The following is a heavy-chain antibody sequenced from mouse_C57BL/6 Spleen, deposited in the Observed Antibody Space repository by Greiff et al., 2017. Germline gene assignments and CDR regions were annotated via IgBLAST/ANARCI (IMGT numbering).Heavy chain of an antibody. V-gene: IGHV10-1*01. CDR2: IRSKSNNYAT. CDR3: VRHSLRYYAMDY. CDR1: GFSFNTYA. Sequence: EVQLVESGGGLVQPKGSLKLSCAASGFSFNTYAMNWVRQAPGKGLEWVARIRSKSNNYATYYADSVKDRFTISRDDSESMLYLQMNNLKTEDTAMYYCVRHSLRYYAMDYRGQGTSVTVSS. J-gene: IGHJ4*01. D-gene: IGHD1-1*01.